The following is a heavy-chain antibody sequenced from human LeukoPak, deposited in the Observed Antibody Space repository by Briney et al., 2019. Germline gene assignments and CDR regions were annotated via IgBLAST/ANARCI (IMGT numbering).Heavy chain of an antibody. D-gene: IGHD6-13*01. V-gene: IGHV4-39*07. CDR3: ARTYSSSWYFPYYYYYMDV. J-gene: IGHJ6*03. Sequence: PSETLSLTCTVSGGSISSSSYYWGWIRQPPGKGLEWIGSIYYGGSTYYNPSLKSRVTISVDTSKNQFSLKLSSLTAADTAVYYCARTYSSSWYFPYYYYYMDVWGKGTTVTVSS. CDR2: IYYGGST. CDR1: GGSISSSSYY.